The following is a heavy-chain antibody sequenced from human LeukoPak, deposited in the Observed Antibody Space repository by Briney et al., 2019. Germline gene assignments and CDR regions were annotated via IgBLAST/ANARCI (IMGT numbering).Heavy chain of an antibody. V-gene: IGHV3-30*02. CDR1: GFTFSSYG. CDR3: ARIRTVRGIIIEYYFDY. J-gene: IGHJ4*02. D-gene: IGHD3-10*01. CDR2: IRYDGSNK. Sequence: GGSLRLSCAASGFTFSSYGMHWVRQAPGKGLEWVAFIRYDGSNKYYADSVKGRFTISRDNSKNTLYLQMNSLRAEDTALYYCARIRTVRGIIIEYYFDYWGQGTLVTVSS.